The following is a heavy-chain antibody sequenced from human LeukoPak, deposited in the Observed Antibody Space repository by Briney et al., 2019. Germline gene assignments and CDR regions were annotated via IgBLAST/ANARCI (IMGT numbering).Heavy chain of an antibody. CDR3: ARDSHSSGWYGYFDY. CDR2: IYSGGST. CDR1: GFAVSSKY. D-gene: IGHD6-19*01. J-gene: IGHJ4*02. Sequence: GGSLRLSCAASGFAVSSKYMSWVRQAPGKGLEWVSVIYSGGSTYYADSVKGRFTISRDNSKNTLYLQMNSLRAEDTAVYYCARDSHSSGWYGYFDYWGQGTLVTVSS. V-gene: IGHV3-53*05.